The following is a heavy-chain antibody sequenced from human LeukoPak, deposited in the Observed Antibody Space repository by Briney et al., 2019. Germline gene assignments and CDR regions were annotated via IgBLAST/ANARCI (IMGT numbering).Heavy chain of an antibody. J-gene: IGHJ4*02. V-gene: IGHV1-2*02. CDR2: INPNSGGT. CDR3: ARPKYYYDSSGYFVQYYFDY. Sequence: ASVTVSCKASGYTFTGYYMHWVRQAPGQGLEGMGWINPNSGGTNYAQKLQGRVTMTRDTSISAAYMELSRLRSDDTAVYYCARPKYYYDSSGYFVQYYFDYWGQGTLVTVSS. CDR1: GYTFTGYY. D-gene: IGHD3-22*01.